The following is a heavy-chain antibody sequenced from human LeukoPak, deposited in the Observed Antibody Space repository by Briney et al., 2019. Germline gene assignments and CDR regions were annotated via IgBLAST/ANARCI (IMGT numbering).Heavy chain of an antibody. CDR1: GFTFSSYA. D-gene: IGHD2-2*01. V-gene: IGHV3-23*01. J-gene: IGHJ4*02. CDR3: AKDKRQLLFNY. Sequence: GGSLRLSCAASGFTFSSYAMSWVRQAPGKGLEWVSAISGSGGSTYYADSVKGRFTISRDNSKSTLYLQMSSLRAEDTAVYYCAKDKRQLLFNYWGQGTLVTVSS. CDR2: ISGSGGST.